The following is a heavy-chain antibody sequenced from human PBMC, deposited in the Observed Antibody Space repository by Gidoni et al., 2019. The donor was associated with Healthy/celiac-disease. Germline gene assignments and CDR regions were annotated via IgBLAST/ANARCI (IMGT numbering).Heavy chain of an antibody. CDR3: ARRRYYDSSGYYSVNYFDY. D-gene: IGHD3-22*01. CDR1: GGSISRRSYY. Sequence: QLQLQESGPGLVKPSETLSLTCTVAGGSISRRSYYRGWIRQPPGKGLEWIGSIYYSGSTYYNPSLTSRVTISVDTSKNQFSLKLSSVTAADTAVYYCARRRYYDSSGYYSVNYFDYWGQGTLVTVSS. V-gene: IGHV4-39*01. CDR2: IYYSGST. J-gene: IGHJ4*02.